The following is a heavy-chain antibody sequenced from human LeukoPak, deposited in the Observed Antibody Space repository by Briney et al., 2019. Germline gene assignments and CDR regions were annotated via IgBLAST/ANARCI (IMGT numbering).Heavy chain of an antibody. CDR1: GFTFSSYA. J-gene: IGHJ5*02. D-gene: IGHD3-9*01. CDR2: ISSNGGST. Sequence: GGSLRLSCAASGFTFSSYAMHWVRQAPGKGLEYVSAISSNGGSTYYANSVKGRFTISRDNSKNTLYLQMNSLRAEDTAVYYCAKPARITIFAWFDPWGQGTLVTVSS. V-gene: IGHV3-64*01. CDR3: AKPARITIFAWFDP.